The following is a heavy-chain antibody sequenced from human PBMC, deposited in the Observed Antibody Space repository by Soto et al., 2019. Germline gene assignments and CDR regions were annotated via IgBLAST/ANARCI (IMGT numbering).Heavy chain of an antibody. V-gene: IGHV3-23*01. CDR3: AKARDSGSSRPFDH. J-gene: IGHJ4*02. CDR1: GFTFSIHG. D-gene: IGHD3-22*01. CDR2: IDSGGGIT. Sequence: GGSLRLSCAASGFTFSIHGMSWLRQAPGKGLEWVSAIDSGGGITNYVDSVKGRFTMSRDNSKDTLFLQMNGLRAEDTAVYYCAKARDSGSSRPFDHWGPGTLVTVSS.